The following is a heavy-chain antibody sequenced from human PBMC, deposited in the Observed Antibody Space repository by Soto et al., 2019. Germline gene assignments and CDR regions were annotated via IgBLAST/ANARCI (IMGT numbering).Heavy chain of an antibody. CDR1: GFAFKTFG. CDR3: AKDRPAGCGGDCPLGY. J-gene: IGHJ4*02. D-gene: IGHD2-21*02. CDR2: ISYDGSER. Sequence: QVQLAESGGGVVQPGMSLRLSCAASGFAFKTFGMHWVRQAPGKGLEWVAVISYDGSERHYADSVKGRFFVSRDTSTYTMYLQMNSLRLEDTAIYYCAKDRPAGCGGDCPLGYWGQGTLVTVAS. V-gene: IGHV3-30*18.